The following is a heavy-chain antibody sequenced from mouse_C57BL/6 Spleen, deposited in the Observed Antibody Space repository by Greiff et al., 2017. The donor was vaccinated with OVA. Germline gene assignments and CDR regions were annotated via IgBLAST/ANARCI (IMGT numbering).Heavy chain of an antibody. Sequence: QVQLQQPGAELVKPGASVKLSCKASGYTFTSYWMHWVKQRPGQGLEWIGMIHPNSGSTNYNEKFKSKATLTVDKSSSTAYMQLSSLTSEDSAVYYCARSPYYDYDGNYCDYWGQGTTLTVSA. D-gene: IGHD2-4*01. V-gene: IGHV1-64*01. CDR2: IHPNSGST. CDR3: ARSPYYDYDGNYCDY. CDR1: GYTFTSYW. J-gene: IGHJ2*01.